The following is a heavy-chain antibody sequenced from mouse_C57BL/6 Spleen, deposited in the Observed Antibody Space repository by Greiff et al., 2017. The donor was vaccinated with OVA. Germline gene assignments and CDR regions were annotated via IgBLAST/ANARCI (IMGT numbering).Heavy chain of an antibody. CDR3: AAYYYGRNYAMGY. Sequence: VKLMESGAELAKPGASVKLSCKASGYTFTSYWMHWVKQRPGQGLEWIGYINPSSGYTKYNQKFKDKATLTADKSSSTAYMQLSSLTYEDSAVYYGAAYYYGRNYAMGYWGHRPTVTAS. J-gene: IGHJ4*01. CDR2: INPSSGYT. CDR1: GYTFTSYW. V-gene: IGHV1-7*01. D-gene: IGHD1-1*01.